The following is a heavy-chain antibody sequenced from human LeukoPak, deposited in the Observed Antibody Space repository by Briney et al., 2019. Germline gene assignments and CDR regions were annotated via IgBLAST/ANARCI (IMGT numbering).Heavy chain of an antibody. CDR3: VRQRGASGTINHFDP. J-gene: IGHJ5*02. Sequence: KAGESLKISCKTSGYSFTTYWIGWVRQMPGTGLEWVGAIYPDDSDTRYSPSFQGQVVISADRSIRTAYLQWNTLKNSDTAMYYCVRQRGASGTINHFDPWGQGTLVTVSS. CDR2: IYPDDSDT. D-gene: IGHD3-10*01. CDR1: GYSFTTYW. V-gene: IGHV5-51*01.